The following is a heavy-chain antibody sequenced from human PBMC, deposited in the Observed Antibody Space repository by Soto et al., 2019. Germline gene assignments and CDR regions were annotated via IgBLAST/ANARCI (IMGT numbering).Heavy chain of an antibody. V-gene: IGHV4-31*03. J-gene: IGHJ5*02. Sequence: SETLSLTCTVSGGSISSGGYYWSWIRQHPGKGLEWIGYIYYSGSTYYNPSLKSRVTISVDTSKNQFSLKLSSVTAADTAVYYCARDYSPVPAAMMGHTGWFDPWGQGTLVTVS. D-gene: IGHD2-2*01. CDR2: IYYSGST. CDR1: GGSISSGGYY. CDR3: ARDYSPVPAAMMGHTGWFDP.